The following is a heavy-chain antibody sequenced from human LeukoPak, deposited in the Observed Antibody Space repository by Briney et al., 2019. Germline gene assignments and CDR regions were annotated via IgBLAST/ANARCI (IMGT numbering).Heavy chain of an antibody. CDR3: AREGIAVAGTVGTFDY. V-gene: IGHV1-18*04. CDR1: GYTFTGYY. Sequence: EASVKVSCKASGYTFTGYYMHWVRQAPGQGLEWMGWISAYNGNTNYAQKLQGRVTMTTDTSTSTAYMELRSLRSDDTAVYYCAREGIAVAGTVGTFDYWGQGTLVTVSS. J-gene: IGHJ4*02. D-gene: IGHD6-19*01. CDR2: ISAYNGNT.